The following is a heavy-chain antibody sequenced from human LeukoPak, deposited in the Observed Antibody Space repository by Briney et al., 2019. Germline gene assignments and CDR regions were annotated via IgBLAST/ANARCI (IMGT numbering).Heavy chain of an antibody. J-gene: IGHJ3*02. D-gene: IGHD2-8*01. CDR2: ISGSGGST. CDR3: ARDHNGVSAFDI. V-gene: IGHV3-23*01. CDR1: GFTFSSYA. Sequence: PGGSLRLSCAASGFTFSSYAMSWVRQAPGKGLEWVSAISGSGGSTYYADSVKGRLTISRDNSKNTLYLQMNSLRAEDSAVYYCARDHNGVSAFDIWGQGTMVTVSS.